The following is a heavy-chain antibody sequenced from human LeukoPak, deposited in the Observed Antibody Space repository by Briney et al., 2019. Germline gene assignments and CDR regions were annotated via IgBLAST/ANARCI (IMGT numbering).Heavy chain of an antibody. Sequence: IPSETLSLTCSVSGVSMSSSRYYWGWIRQPPGRGLEWIGSVYYTGGTYYNPSLKSRVTISIDTSKNQFSLKLNSVTAADTAVYYCASPADDDFNPNCFDPWGQGTLVTVSS. V-gene: IGHV4-39*01. D-gene: IGHD4-17*01. CDR3: ASPADDDFNPNCFDP. J-gene: IGHJ5*02. CDR1: GVSMSSSRYY. CDR2: VYYTGGT.